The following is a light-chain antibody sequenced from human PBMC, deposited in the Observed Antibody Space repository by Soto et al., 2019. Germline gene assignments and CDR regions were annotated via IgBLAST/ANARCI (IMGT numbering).Light chain of an antibody. CDR3: SSYTSSSTFI. J-gene: IGLJ1*01. CDR1: SSDVGGYNY. V-gene: IGLV2-14*01. CDR2: DVS. Sequence: LTQPAFVSGSPGQSITISCTGTSSDVGGYNYVSWYQQHPGKAPKLMIYDVSNRPSGVSNRFSGSKSGNTASLTISGLQAEDEADYYCSSYTSSSTFIFGTGTKVTVL.